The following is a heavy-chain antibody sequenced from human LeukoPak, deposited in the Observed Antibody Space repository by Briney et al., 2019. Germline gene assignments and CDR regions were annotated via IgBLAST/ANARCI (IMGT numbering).Heavy chain of an antibody. CDR1: GFTLSSYS. CDR2: IDSDTYGNTL. D-gene: IGHD4-17*01. V-gene: IGHV3-48*02. CDR3: ARDRDYAFDY. J-gene: IGHJ4*02. Sequence: GGSLRLSCAASGFTLSSYSMNWVRQAPGKGLEWISYIDSDTYGNTLYYPHTVKGRFTISRDNAKNSPYLQMDSLRDEDTAVYYCARDRDYAFDYWGQGTLVTVSS.